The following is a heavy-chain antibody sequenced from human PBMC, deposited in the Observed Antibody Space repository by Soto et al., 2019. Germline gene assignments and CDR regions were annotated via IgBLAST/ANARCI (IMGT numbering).Heavy chain of an antibody. D-gene: IGHD6-19*01. V-gene: IGHV3-74*01. CDR2: INSDGSST. J-gene: IGHJ4*02. CDR1: GFTFSSYW. Sequence: GSLRLSCAASGFTFSSYWMHWVRQAPGKGLVWVSRINSDGSSTSYADSVKGRFTISRDNAKDTLYLQMNSLRAEDTAVYYCAVAVAGPTAIGYWGQGTLVTVSS. CDR3: AVAVAGPTAIGY.